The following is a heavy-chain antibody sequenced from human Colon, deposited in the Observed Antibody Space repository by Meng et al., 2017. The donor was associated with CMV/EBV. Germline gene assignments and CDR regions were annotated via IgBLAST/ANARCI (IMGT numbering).Heavy chain of an antibody. CDR2: VDPEDGET. J-gene: IGHJ5*02. CDR3: ATEKLDLVRGVITSFYP. V-gene: IGHV1-69-2*01. D-gene: IGHD3-10*01. CDR1: YTFSDYY. Sequence: YTFSDYYLHWVQHAPGKGLEWMGLVDPEDGETIYAEKFQGRVTIAADTSTDTASMELSSLRSEDTAVYYCATEKLDLVRGVITSFYPWGQGTLVTVSS.